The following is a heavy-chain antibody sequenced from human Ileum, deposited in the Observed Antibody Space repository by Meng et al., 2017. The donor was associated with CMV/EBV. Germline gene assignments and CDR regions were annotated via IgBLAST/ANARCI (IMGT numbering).Heavy chain of an antibody. CDR3: ARDLKVRWYPGFHLDY. CDR2: INHSGST. CDR1: GGSFRGYY. Sequence: SETLSLTCAVYGGSFRGYYWSWIRQPPGKGLEWIGEINHSGSTNYNPSLKSRVTISVQTSKNQFSLKLSSVTAADTAVYYCARDLKVRWYPGFHLDYWGQGTLVTVSS. V-gene: IGHV4-34*01. J-gene: IGHJ4*02. D-gene: IGHD2-15*01.